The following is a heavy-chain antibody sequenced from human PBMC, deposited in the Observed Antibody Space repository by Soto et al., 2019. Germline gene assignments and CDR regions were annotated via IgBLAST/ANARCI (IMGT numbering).Heavy chain of an antibody. V-gene: IGHV3-23*01. CDR3: AHRRGYGVFDAYDI. Sequence: PGGSVTLSCTASRFTFSPHAMRWVRRATGKGLEGVSAISRGAYDIYYADSVKRRFTISRDNYKHMLYLQMNSLRTEDTAVYYCAHRRGYGVFDAYDIWGQGAMVTVS. CDR1: RFTFSPHA. CDR2: ISRGAYDI. D-gene: IGHD4-17*01. J-gene: IGHJ3*02.